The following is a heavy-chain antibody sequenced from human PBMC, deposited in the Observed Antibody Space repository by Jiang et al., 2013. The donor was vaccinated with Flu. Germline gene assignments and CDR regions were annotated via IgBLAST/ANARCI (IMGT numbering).Heavy chain of an antibody. CDR1: GGSISSTSYY. Sequence: TLSLTCTVSGGSISSTSYYWVWIRQSPGKGLEWIGSIYDSGSTYYNPSLKSRVTMSVDTSKNRFSLKLSSVTAADTAVYYCARAQKYSGFELPYFDYWGQGTLVTVSS. CDR3: ARAQKYSGFELPYFDY. D-gene: IGHD5-12*01. J-gene: IGHJ4*02. V-gene: IGHV4-39*07. CDR2: IYDSGST.